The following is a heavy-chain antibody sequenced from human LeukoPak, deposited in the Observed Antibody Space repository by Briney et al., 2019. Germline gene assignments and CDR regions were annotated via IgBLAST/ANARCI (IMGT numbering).Heavy chain of an antibody. D-gene: IGHD3-16*01. J-gene: IGHJ4*02. CDR3: ARAREWVSGEFHGDFDY. V-gene: IGHV4-39*07. CDR1: GGSVSSSSYY. Sequence: PSETLSLTCTVSGGSVSSSSYYWGWIRQPPGKGLEWIGSIYYSGSTYYNPSLKSRVTISVDTSKNQFSLKLSSVTAADTAVYYCARAREWVSGEFHGDFDYWGQGTLVTVSS. CDR2: IYYSGST.